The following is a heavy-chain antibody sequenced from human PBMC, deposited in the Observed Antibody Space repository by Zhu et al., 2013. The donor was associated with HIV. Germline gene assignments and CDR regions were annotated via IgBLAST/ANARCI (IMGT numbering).Heavy chain of an antibody. D-gene: IGHD3-10*01. Sequence: QVQLVQSGAEVKKPGASVKVSCKASGYTFTSYDINWVRQATGQGLEWMGWMNPNSGNTGYAQKFQGRVTMTRNTSISTAYMELSSLRSEDTAVYYCARYRSYYYGSGYYYFDYWGQGTLVTVSS. CDR2: MNPNSGNT. CDR1: GYTFTSYD. J-gene: IGHJ4*02. V-gene: IGHV1-8*01. CDR3: ARYRSYYYGSGYYYFDY.